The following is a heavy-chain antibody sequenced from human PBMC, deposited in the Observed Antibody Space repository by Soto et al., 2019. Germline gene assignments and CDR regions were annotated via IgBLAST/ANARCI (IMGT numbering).Heavy chain of an antibody. J-gene: IGHJ5*02. D-gene: IGHD1-7*01. Sequence: QITLRESGPTLVKPTQTLTLTCTFSGFSLSTSGVGVGWIRQPPGKALEWLAVIYWDDDKRYSPSLNNRLTIAKDTAKNPVVLTMTNMDPVDPATYYCAQRRLWSTNWNSGWFDPWGQGTLVTVSS. CDR2: IYWDDDK. V-gene: IGHV2-5*02. CDR3: AQRRLWSTNWNSGWFDP. CDR1: GFSLSTSGVG.